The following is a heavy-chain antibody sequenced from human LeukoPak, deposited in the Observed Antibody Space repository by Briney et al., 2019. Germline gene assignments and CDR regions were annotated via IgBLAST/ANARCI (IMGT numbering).Heavy chain of an antibody. Sequence: GGSLRLSCAASGFTFNSHWMNWVRQAPGKGLEWVAVISYDGSNKYYADSVKGRFTISRDNSKNTLYLQMNSLRAEDTAVYYCASLGIAAAGFDYWGQGTLVTVSS. D-gene: IGHD6-13*01. CDR2: ISYDGSNK. V-gene: IGHV3-30*03. CDR3: ASLGIAAAGFDY. CDR1: GFTFNSHW. J-gene: IGHJ4*02.